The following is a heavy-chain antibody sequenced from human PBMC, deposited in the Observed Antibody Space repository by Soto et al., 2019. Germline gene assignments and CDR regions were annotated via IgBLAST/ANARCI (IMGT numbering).Heavy chain of an antibody. D-gene: IGHD3-22*01. V-gene: IGHV3-23*01. Sequence: EVQLLESGGGLVHPGGSLRLSCAASEVTFSIYAMSWVRQAPRKRLEWVSTIGGSGGGASYADIVRGRFTISRDNSQNTLYLQMNSLRAEDTAVYYCAKDAPGSGWLSDYWGQGTLVTVSS. CDR2: IGGSGGGA. J-gene: IGHJ4*02. CDR1: EVTFSIYA. CDR3: AKDAPGSGWLSDY.